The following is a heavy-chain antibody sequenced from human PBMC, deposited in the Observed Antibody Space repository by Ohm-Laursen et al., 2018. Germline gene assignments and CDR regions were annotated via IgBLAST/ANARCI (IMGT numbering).Heavy chain of an antibody. J-gene: IGHJ4*02. CDR3: AGEGGGRYEIDY. CDR2: ISGSTTYI. V-gene: IGHV3-21*01. Sequence: SLRLSCSATGFTFSSYSMNWVRQAPGKGLEWVSSISGSTTYIYYADSVKGRVTISRDNAKNSLYLQMNSLRAEDTAVYYCAGEGGGRYEIDYWGQGTLVTVSS. CDR1: GFTFSSYS. D-gene: IGHD2-15*01.